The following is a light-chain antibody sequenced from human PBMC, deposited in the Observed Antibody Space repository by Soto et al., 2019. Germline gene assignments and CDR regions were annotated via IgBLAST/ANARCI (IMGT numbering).Light chain of an antibody. CDR2: EVS. Sequence: QSVLTQPASVSGSPGQSITISCTGTSSDVGGYNYVSWYQQYPGKAPKLMIYEVSNRPSGVPDRFSGSKSGNTASLTVSGLQAEDEADYYCSSYAGSSNVFGTGTKLTVL. V-gene: IGLV2-8*01. CDR1: SSDVGGYNY. CDR3: SSYAGSSNV. J-gene: IGLJ1*01.